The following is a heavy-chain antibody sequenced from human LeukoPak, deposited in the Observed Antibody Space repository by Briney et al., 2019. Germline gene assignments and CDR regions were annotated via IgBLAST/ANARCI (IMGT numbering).Heavy chain of an antibody. V-gene: IGHV5-51*01. CDR3: ARGGQNNWVYFDY. D-gene: IGHD1-20*01. CDR1: GYIFTSSW. Sequence: GESLKISCKTSGYIFTSSWIGWVRQVPGKGLEWMGIIYPGDSDTRYSPSFQGQVTISADKSISTAYLQWSSLKASDTAVYYCARGGQNNWVYFDYWGQGTLVTVSS. J-gene: IGHJ4*02. CDR2: IYPGDSDT.